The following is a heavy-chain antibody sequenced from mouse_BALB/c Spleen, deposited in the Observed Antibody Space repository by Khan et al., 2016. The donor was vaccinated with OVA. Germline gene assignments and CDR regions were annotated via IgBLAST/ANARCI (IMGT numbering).Heavy chain of an antibody. Sequence: QIQLVQSGPELKKPGETVRISCKASGYTFTTAGMQWVQKMPGKGLKWIGWINTNSGVPKYAEDFKGRFAFSLETSASTAYLQITNLKNEDTASYFCASGYGSGWYIDVWGAGTTVTVSS. CDR3: ASGYGSGWYIDV. CDR1: GYTFTTAG. D-gene: IGHD2-2*01. CDR2: INTNSGVP. V-gene: IGHV9-4*02. J-gene: IGHJ1*01.